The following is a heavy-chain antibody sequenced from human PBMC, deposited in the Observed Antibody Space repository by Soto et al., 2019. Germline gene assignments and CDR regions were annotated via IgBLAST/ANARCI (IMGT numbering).Heavy chain of an antibody. J-gene: IGHJ3*02. V-gene: IGHV4-34*01. CDR2: INHSGST. D-gene: IGHD3-22*01. Sequence: PSETLPLTCAVCGGPFSCYYWSGIRQPPGKWLEWIWEINHSGSTNYNPPLKSRVTISVDTSKNQFSLKLSSVTAADKAVYYCATGRSSGYYLRAFDIWGQGTMVPV. CDR3: ATGRSSGYYLRAFDI. CDR1: GGPFSCYY.